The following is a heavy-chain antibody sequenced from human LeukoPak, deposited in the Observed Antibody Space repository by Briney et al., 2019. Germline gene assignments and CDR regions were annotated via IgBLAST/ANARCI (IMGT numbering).Heavy chain of an antibody. D-gene: IGHD1-26*01. Sequence: KSSETLSLTCAVSGDSISSGYYWGWIRQPPGKGLEWIGSIYYSGTTHYNPSLKSRVTISVDTSKNQFSLTLSSVTAADTAVYYCARLGYSGSYYKGWYFDVWGRGTLATVSS. V-gene: IGHV4-38-2*01. CDR2: IYYSGTT. CDR1: GDSISSGYY. J-gene: IGHJ2*01. CDR3: ARLGYSGSYYKGWYFDV.